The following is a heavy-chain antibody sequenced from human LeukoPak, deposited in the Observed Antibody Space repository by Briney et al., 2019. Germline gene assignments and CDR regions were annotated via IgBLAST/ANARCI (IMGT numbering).Heavy chain of an antibody. Sequence: PGGSLRLSCAASGFTFSTYSMNWVRQAPGKGLEWVSHISSSSGTVYYADSVKGRFTISRDNAKNSLYLQMNSLRVEDTAVYYCARGAAVGTSRFDYWGQGTLVTVSS. CDR1: GFTFSTYS. CDR3: ARGAAVGTSRFDY. J-gene: IGHJ4*02. V-gene: IGHV3-48*01. CDR2: ISSSSGTV. D-gene: IGHD6-13*01.